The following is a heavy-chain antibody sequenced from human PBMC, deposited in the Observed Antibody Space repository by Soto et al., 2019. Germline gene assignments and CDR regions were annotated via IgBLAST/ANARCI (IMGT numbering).Heavy chain of an antibody. CDR2: IITILGIA. CDR1: GGTFSSYT. J-gene: IGHJ6*02. Sequence: QVQLVQSGAEVKKPGSSVKVSCKASGGTFSSYTISWVRQAPGQGLEWMGRIITILGIANYAQKFQGRVTITADKSTSTAYMELSSLRSEDTAVYYWASFTSMGMEVWGQGTTVTVSS. V-gene: IGHV1-69*02. D-gene: IGHD3-3*01. CDR3: ASFTSMGMEV.